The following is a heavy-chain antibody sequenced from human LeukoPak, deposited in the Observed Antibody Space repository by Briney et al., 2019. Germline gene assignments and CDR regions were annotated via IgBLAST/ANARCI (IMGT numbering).Heavy chain of an antibody. Sequence: GGSLRLSCAASGFTFSNYYMSWVRQAPGKGLEWVSSIHSSSSYVYYADSVKGRFTISRDNAKNSLYLQMSGLRAEDTAVYYCARVSYRGYSGYDFDFWGQGTLVTVSS. CDR2: IHSSSSYV. J-gene: IGHJ4*02. CDR1: GFTFSNYY. CDR3: ARVSYRGYSGYDFDF. D-gene: IGHD5-12*01. V-gene: IGHV3-21*01.